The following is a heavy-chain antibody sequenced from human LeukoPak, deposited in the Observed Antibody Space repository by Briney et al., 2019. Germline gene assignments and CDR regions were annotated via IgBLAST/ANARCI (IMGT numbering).Heavy chain of an antibody. Sequence: PSETPSLTCAVSGYSISSGYYWGWIRQPPGKGLEWIGSIYHSGSTYYNPSLKSRVTISVDTSKNQFSLKLSSVTAADTAVYYCARDGWDYDAFDIWGQGTMVTVSS. V-gene: IGHV4-38-2*02. CDR2: IYHSGST. D-gene: IGHD1-26*01. CDR1: GYSISSGYY. J-gene: IGHJ3*02. CDR3: ARDGWDYDAFDI.